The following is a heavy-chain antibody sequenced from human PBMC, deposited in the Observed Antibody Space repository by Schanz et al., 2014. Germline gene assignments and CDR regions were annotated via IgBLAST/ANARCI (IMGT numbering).Heavy chain of an antibody. V-gene: IGHV3-33*01. D-gene: IGHD3-3*01. CDR1: GFTLSSYG. CDR2: IWFDGTNK. J-gene: IGHJ6*02. CDR3: ARFLARYQYYGVDV. Sequence: VQLVESGGGVVQPGRSLRLSCSASGFTLSSYGMHWVRQAPGKGLEWLAVIWFDGTNKYNADSVKGRFTISRDTSKNTLYLLLNSLRAEDTAVYYCARFLARYQYYGVDVWGQGTTVIVSS.